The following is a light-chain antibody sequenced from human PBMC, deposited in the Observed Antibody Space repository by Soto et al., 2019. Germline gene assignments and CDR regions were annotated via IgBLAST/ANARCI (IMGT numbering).Light chain of an antibody. CDR2: AAS. V-gene: IGKV1-27*01. CDR1: QGISNY. J-gene: IGKJ3*01. CDR3: QKYNSAPLT. Sequence: DIQMTHSPSSLSASVGDRVTITCRASQGISNYLAWYQQKPGKVPKLLIYAASTLQSGVPSRFSGSGSGTDFTLTSSSLQPVDVATYYCQKYNSAPLTFGPGTKVDIK.